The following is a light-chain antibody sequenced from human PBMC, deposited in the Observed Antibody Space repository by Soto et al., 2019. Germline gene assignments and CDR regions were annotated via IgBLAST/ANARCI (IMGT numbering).Light chain of an antibody. CDR3: QQYNRYYT. V-gene: IGKV1-5*01. CDR1: QSISSW. Sequence: DLQMTQSPSTLSASVGDRVTITCRASQSISSWLAWYQQKPGKAPKLLIYDASYLESGVPSRFSGSRSETEFTLTISSLQPDDFATYYCQQYNRYYTFGQGTKLEIK. CDR2: DAS. J-gene: IGKJ2*01.